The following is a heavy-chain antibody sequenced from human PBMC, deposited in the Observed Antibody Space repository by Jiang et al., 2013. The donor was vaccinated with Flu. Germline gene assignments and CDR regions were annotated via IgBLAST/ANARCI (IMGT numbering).Heavy chain of an antibody. CDR2: TYYNSKWYN. D-gene: IGHD6-19*01. CDR1: GDSVSMNRAA. Sequence: QTLSLTCAISGDSVSMNRAAWNWIRQSPSRGLEWLGRTYYNSKWYNDYAVSVKSRITINPDTSKNQVSLQLNSVTPEDTAVYYCARLNWLARGMDVWGQGTTVTVSS. J-gene: IGHJ6*02. V-gene: IGHV6-1*01. CDR3: ARLNWLARGMDV.